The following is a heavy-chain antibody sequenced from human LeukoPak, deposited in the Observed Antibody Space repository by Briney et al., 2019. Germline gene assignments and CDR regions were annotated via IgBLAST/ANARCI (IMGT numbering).Heavy chain of an antibody. CDR1: GYSISSGYY. J-gene: IGHJ6*03. CDR3: ARDGGPYCSSTSCYLGGPDYYYYYMDV. Sequence: SETLSLTCTVSGYSISSGYYWGWIRQPPGKGLEWIGRIYTSGSTNYNPSLKSRVTMSVDTSKNQFSLKLSSVTAADTAVYYCARDGGPYCSSTSCYLGGPDYYYYYMDVWGKGTTVTVSS. CDR2: IYTSGST. D-gene: IGHD2-2*01. V-gene: IGHV4-38-2*02.